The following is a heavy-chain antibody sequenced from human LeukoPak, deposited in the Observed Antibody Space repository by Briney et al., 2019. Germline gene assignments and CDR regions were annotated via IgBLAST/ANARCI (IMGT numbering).Heavy chain of an antibody. J-gene: IGHJ3*02. Sequence: GGSLRLSCAASGSTFSSYAMDWVRQAPGKGLEWISFITHNSATIYYADSVRGRFTISRDNAKNSLYLQMNSLRDEDTAVYYCAKGGDYAFDIWGQGTMVTVSS. CDR2: ITHNSATI. CDR3: AKGGDYAFDI. V-gene: IGHV3-48*02. D-gene: IGHD2-21*01. CDR1: GSTFSSYA.